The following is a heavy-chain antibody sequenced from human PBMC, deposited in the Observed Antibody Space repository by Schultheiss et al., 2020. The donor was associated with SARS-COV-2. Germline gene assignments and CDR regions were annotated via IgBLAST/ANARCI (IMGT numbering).Heavy chain of an antibody. V-gene: IGHV3-23*01. CDR2: ISGSGGST. D-gene: IGHD2-15*01. Sequence: GGSLRLSCAASGFTFSSYAMSWVRQAPGKGLEWVSAISGSGGSTYYADSVKGRFTISRDNSKNTLYLQMNSLRAEDTAVYYCARDGVVVVAATVRYYYGMDVWGQGTTVTVSS. CDR1: GFTFSSYA. J-gene: IGHJ6*02. CDR3: ARDGVVVVAATVRYYYGMDV.